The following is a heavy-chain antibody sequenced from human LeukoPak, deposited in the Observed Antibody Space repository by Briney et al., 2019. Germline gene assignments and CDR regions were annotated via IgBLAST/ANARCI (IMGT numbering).Heavy chain of an antibody. Sequence: ARSLRLSRAASGFTFSSYTMNWVRQAPGKGLEWVSYITGGSTYIYYADSLKGRFTISRDNAKNSLYLQMNSLRAEDTAVYYCARVIGQYSSSWPFDYWGQGTLVTAS. V-gene: IGHV3-21*01. CDR2: ITGGSTYI. J-gene: IGHJ4*02. D-gene: IGHD6-13*01. CDR3: ARVIGQYSSSWPFDY. CDR1: GFTFSSYT.